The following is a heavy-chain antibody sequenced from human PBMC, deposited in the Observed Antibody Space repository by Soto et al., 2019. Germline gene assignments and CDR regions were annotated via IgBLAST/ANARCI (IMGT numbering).Heavy chain of an antibody. Sequence: PSETLSLTCTVSGGSISSDDYYWSWIRQPPGKGLEWIGYIYYSGSTYYNPSLKSRVTISVDTSKSQFSLKLSSVTAADTAVYYCARAQYYYGSGSYYPPPSNWFDPWGQGTLVTVSS. CDR2: IYYSGST. V-gene: IGHV4-30-4*01. D-gene: IGHD3-10*01. J-gene: IGHJ5*02. CDR1: GGSISSDDYY. CDR3: ARAQYYYGSGSYYPPPSNWFDP.